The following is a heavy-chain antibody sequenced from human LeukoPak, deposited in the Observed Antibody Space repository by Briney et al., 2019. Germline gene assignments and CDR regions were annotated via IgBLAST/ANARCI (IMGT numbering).Heavy chain of an antibody. V-gene: IGHV4-39*07. CDR1: GGSISSTSYY. D-gene: IGHD3-22*01. CDR2: IYSSGST. Sequence: PSETLSLTCVVSGGSISSTSYYWGWIRQPPGKGLEWIGSIYSSGSTFYNPSLKSRVTISVDTSKKRFSLKLSSVTAADTAVYYCARNLYDSSGSMGIYTFDYWGQGTLVTVSS. J-gene: IGHJ4*02. CDR3: ARNLYDSSGSMGIYTFDY.